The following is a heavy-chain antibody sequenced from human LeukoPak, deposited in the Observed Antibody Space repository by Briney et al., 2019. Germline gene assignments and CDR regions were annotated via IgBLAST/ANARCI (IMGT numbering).Heavy chain of an antibody. CDR1: GGSFSGYY. CDR2: INHSGST. CDR3: ANPARDFADSGAITW. D-gene: IGHD4-17*01. Sequence: SETLSLTCAVYGGSFSGYYWSWIRQPPGKGLEWIGEINHSGSTNYNPSLKSRVTISVDTSKNQFSLKLTSVTAADTAVYYCANPARDFADSGAITWWGQGTLVTVSS. V-gene: IGHV4-34*01. J-gene: IGHJ4*02.